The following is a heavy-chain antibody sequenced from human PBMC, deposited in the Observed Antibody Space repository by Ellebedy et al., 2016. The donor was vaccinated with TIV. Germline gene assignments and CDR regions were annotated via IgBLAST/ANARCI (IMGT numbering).Heavy chain of an antibody. CDR2: MNPNSGNT. Sequence: ASVKVSXXASGYTFTTYDLHWVRQAAGQGLEWMGWMNPNSGNTGYAQKFQGRVTMTRNSSTSTAYMELSSLTSEDTAVYYCARGVLIGSSSSRNPYWGQGTLVTVSS. D-gene: IGHD6-6*01. J-gene: IGHJ4*02. CDR3: ARGVLIGSSSSRNPY. V-gene: IGHV1-8*01. CDR1: GYTFTTYD.